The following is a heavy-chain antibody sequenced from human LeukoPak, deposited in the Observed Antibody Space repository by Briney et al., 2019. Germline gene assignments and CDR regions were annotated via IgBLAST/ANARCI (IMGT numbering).Heavy chain of an antibody. CDR1: GFTFSSYA. J-gene: IGHJ6*02. Sequence: PGGSLRLSCAASGFTFSSYAMSWVRQAPGKGLEWVSAISGSGGSTYYADSVKGRFTISRDNSKNTLYLQMNSLRAEDTAVYYCAKEHSSSWYVGYYYYGMDVWGQGTTVTVSS. CDR2: ISGSGGST. V-gene: IGHV3-23*01. CDR3: AKEHSSSWYVGYYYYGMDV. D-gene: IGHD6-13*01.